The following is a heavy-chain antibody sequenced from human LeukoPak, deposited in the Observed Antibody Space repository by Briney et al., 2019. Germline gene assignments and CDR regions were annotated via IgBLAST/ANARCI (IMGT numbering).Heavy chain of an antibody. CDR2: INPNSGDT. V-gene: IGHV1-2*04. CDR3: ARDVYYGSGSYYWDY. Sequence: GASVKVSCKASGYTFTGYYMHWVRQAPGQGLEWMGWINPNSGDTNYAQKFQGWVTMTRDTSISTAYMELSRLRSDDTAVYYCARDVYYGSGSYYWDYWGQGTLVTVSS. CDR1: GYTFTGYY. J-gene: IGHJ4*02. D-gene: IGHD3-10*01.